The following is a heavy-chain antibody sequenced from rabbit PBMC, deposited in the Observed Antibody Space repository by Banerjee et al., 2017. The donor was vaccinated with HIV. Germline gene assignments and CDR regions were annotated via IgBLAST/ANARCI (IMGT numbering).Heavy chain of an antibody. V-gene: IGHV1S45*01. CDR1: GFSFSYKYV. CDR3: ARDSGSGVIGWNFGL. CDR2: INTSSGNT. Sequence: QEQLEESGGDLVKPEGSLTLTCTASGFSFSYKYVMCWVRQAPGKGLEWIACINTSSGNTVYANWAKGRFTISKTSSPTVTLQMTSLTAADTATYFCARDSGSGVIGWNFGLWGQGTLVTVS. D-gene: IGHD1-1*01. J-gene: IGHJ4*01.